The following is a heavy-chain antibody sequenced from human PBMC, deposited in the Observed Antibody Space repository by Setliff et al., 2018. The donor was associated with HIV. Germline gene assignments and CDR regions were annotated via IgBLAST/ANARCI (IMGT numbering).Heavy chain of an antibody. CDR1: GASIRNYY. CDR2: IYNSGIT. J-gene: IGHJ3*02. Sequence: PSETLSLTCTVSGASIRNYYWSRVRQPPGKGLEWIGYIYNSGITNYNPSLESRVTISVDTSKNQFSLKLTSVTAADTAVYFCARPLTTSYNFWGDAFSIWGQGTMVTVSS. CDR3: ARPLTTSYNFWGDAFSI. D-gene: IGHD3-3*01. V-gene: IGHV4-59*08.